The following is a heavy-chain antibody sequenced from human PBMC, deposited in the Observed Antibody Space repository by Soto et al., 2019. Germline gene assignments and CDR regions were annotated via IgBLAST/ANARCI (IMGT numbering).Heavy chain of an antibody. CDR3: ARSHSSGRGGGFDP. Sequence: EVQLVESGGGLVQPGGSLRLSCAASGFTFSSYSMNWVRQAPGKGLEWVSYISSSSSTIYYADSVKGRFTISRYNAKNSLYLQMNSLRAEDTAVYYCARSHSSGRGGGFDPWGQGTLVTVSS. D-gene: IGHD6-19*01. V-gene: IGHV3-48*01. J-gene: IGHJ5*02. CDR1: GFTFSSYS. CDR2: ISSSSSTI.